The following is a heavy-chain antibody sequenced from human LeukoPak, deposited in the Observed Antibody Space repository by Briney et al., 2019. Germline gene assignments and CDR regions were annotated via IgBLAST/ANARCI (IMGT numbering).Heavy chain of an antibody. J-gene: IGHJ6*03. CDR1: GFTFSVYE. CDR3: ARSTNYYMDV. CDR2: ISGSGNNI. V-gene: IGHV3-48*03. Sequence: GGSLRLSCADSGFTFSVYEMTWVRQAPGKGLEWISYISGSGNNIYYADSVKGRFTISRDNAENSLYLQMNSLRAEDTAVYYCARSTNYYMDVWGKGTTVTISS.